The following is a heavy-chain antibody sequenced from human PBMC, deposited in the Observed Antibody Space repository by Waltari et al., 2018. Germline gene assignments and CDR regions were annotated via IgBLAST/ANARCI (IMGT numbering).Heavy chain of an antibody. V-gene: IGHV4-34*02. J-gene: IGHJ4*02. CDR2: ISHSGRT. CDR1: GGSLNNRY. CDR3: ARGGSTPMIIAY. Sequence: QVRLEQWGAGLLKPSETLSLTCAVYGGSLNNRYWCWIRQSPGKGLEWLGEISHSGRTHYNPSLKSRVIISVDTSKSQFSLILTSVNAADTAVYYCARGGSTPMIIAYWGQGTQVTVSS. D-gene: IGHD3-16*01.